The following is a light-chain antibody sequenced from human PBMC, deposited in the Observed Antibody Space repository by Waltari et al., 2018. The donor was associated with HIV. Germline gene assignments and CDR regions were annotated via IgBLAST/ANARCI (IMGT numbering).Light chain of an antibody. CDR3: CSYAGSSTLL. CDR1: TSAVGCSKY. V-gene: IGLV2-23*02. J-gene: IGLJ3*02. Sequence: QSALTQPASVSGSPGQSTTISCTGATSAVGCSKYVSWYQHHPGKPPKLMIYDVSARPSGVSNRFSGSKSGNTASLTISGLQAEDEADYYCCSYAGSSTLLFGGGTKVTVL. CDR2: DVS.